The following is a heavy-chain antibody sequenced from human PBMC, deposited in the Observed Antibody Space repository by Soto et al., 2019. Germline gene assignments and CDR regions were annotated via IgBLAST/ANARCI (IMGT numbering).Heavy chain of an antibody. CDR3: ARAWGYTTHFRVPYYYGMDV. CDR2: IYPGDSDT. CDR1: GYSFTSYL. D-gene: IGHD2-2*02. Sequence: PEESLQISCQGSGYSFTSYLIGWVRPLPGKGLEWMGIIYPGDSDTRYSPSFQGQVTISADKSISTAYLQWSSLKASDTAVYYCARAWGYTTHFRVPYYYGMDVWGQGTTVTVS. V-gene: IGHV5-51*01. J-gene: IGHJ6*02.